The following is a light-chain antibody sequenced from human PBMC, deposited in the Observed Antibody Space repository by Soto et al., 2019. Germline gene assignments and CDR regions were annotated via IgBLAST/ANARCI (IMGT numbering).Light chain of an antibody. CDR3: QQYNNWPPLT. V-gene: IGKV3-15*01. J-gene: IGKJ4*01. CDR1: QSVSSN. CDR2: AAS. Sequence: EIVVTQSPATLSVSPGEGATLSCRASQSVSSNLAWYQQKPGQAPRLLIYAASTRATGIPARFSGSGSGTEFTLTISSLQAEDFSVYYCQQYNNWPPLTFGGGTKVDSK.